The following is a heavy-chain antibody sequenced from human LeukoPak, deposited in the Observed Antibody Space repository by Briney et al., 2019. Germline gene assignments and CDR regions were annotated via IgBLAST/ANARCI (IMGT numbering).Heavy chain of an antibody. J-gene: IGHJ4*02. CDR2: IYHSGST. V-gene: IGHV4-30-2*01. CDR3: ARGPFTDYFDY. Sequence: SQTLSLTCAVSGGSISSGGYSWSWIRQPPGKGLEWIGNIYHSGSTYYNPSLKSRVTISVDRSKNQFSLKLSSVTAADTAVYYCARGPFTDYFDYWGQGTLVTVSS. D-gene: IGHD3-16*01. CDR1: GGSISSGGYS.